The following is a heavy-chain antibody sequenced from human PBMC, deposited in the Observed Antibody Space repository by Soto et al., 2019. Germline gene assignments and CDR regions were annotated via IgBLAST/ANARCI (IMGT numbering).Heavy chain of an antibody. V-gene: IGHV4-34*01. Sequence: SETLSLTCAVYGGSFSYYYWSWIRQSPGKGLEWIGEISPSGTTKYNPSLKSRVIISMHTSTNQFSLYLSSVTAADTAVYYCTRGRLYYDSGTYANWGQGTLVTVSS. CDR2: ISPSGTT. CDR1: GGSFSYYY. CDR3: TRGRLYYDSGTYAN. D-gene: IGHD3-10*01. J-gene: IGHJ4*02.